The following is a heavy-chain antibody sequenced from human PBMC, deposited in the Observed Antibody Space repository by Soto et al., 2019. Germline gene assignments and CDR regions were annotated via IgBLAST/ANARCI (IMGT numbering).Heavy chain of an antibody. J-gene: IGHJ4*02. CDR3: TKGSFLRGEEIY. D-gene: IGHD3-3*01. CDR2: MGPSGTTT. V-gene: IGHV3-23*01. Sequence: EVQLLESGGGLVQPGGSLILSCAASGYTFSNHAMSWFRQAPGKGLEWVSAMGPSGTTTYYADSVEGRFTISRDTSRNTLYLQMNSLRAEDTALYYCTKGSFLRGEEIYRGQGALVTVSS. CDR1: GYTFSNHA.